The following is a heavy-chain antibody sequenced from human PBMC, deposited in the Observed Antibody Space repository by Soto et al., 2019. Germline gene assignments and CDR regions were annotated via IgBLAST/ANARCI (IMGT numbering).Heavy chain of an antibody. CDR2: INHSGST. CDR1: GGSFSGYI. CDR3: TRGLITGSSYSGGWYYFDS. V-gene: IGHV4-34*01. D-gene: IGHD1-26*01. J-gene: IGHJ4*02. Sequence: QEQLQQWGAGLVKPSETLSLTCAVHGGSFSGYIWTWIRQAPGRGLQWIGQINHSGSTYYNPSLQSRVFISLLWSSGQFSLELSSVTAADTAVYYCTRGLITGSSYSGGWYYFDSWGQGTLVTVSS.